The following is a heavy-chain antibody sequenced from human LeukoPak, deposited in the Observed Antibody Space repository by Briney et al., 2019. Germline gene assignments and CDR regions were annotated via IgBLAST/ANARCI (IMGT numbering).Heavy chain of an antibody. V-gene: IGHV1-2*02. CDR3: ARVGGVTPHHFDY. D-gene: IGHD3-3*01. J-gene: IGHJ4*02. CDR2: INPNSGGT. Sequence: GASVKVSCKASGYTFTGYYMHWVRQAPGQGLEWMGWINPNSGGTNYAQKFQGRVTMTRDTSISTAYMELSRLRSDDTAVYYCARVGGVTPHHFDYWGQGTLVTVSS. CDR1: GYTFTGYY.